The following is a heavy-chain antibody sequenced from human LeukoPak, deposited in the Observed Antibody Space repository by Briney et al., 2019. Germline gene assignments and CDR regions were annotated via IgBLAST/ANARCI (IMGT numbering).Heavy chain of an antibody. CDR1: GYTFTGYY. V-gene: IGHV1-2*02. D-gene: IGHD3-10*01. Sequence: ASVKVSCKASGYTFTGYYMHWVRQAPGQGLEWMGWINPNSGGTNYAQKFQGRVTMTRDTSISTAYMELSRLRSDDTAVYYCARVGYYYGSGSLNPDYWGQGTLVTVSS. CDR3: ARVGYYYGSGSLNPDY. J-gene: IGHJ4*02. CDR2: INPNSGGT.